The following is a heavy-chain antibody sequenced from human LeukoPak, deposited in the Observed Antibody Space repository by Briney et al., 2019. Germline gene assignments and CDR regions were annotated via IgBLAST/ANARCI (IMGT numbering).Heavy chain of an antibody. CDR3: ARVPVAAAGQGIDY. CDR2: ITSDGSGA. J-gene: IGHJ4*02. Sequence: GGSLRLSCAASGFTFINYWMHWVRQAPGKGLVWVSRITSDGSGANYADSVKGRFTISRDNDENTLYLQMNSLRAEDTAVYYCARVPVAAAGQGIDYWGQGTLVTASS. D-gene: IGHD6-13*01. V-gene: IGHV3-74*01. CDR1: GFTFINYW.